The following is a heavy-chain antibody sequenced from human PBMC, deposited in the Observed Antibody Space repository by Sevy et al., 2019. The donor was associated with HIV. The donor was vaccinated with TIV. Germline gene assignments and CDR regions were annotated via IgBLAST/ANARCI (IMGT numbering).Heavy chain of an antibody. D-gene: IGHD4-17*01. V-gene: IGHV1-69*13. CDR1: GGTFSSYA. J-gene: IGHJ2*01. CDR3: ARDDYGSNSLWYFDL. CDR2: IIPIFGTA. Sequence: ASVKVSCKASGGTFSSYAISWVRQAPGQGLEWMGGIIPIFGTANYAQKFQGRVTLTADESTSTAYMELRSLRSEDTAVYCCARDDYGSNSLWYFDLWGRGTRVTVSS.